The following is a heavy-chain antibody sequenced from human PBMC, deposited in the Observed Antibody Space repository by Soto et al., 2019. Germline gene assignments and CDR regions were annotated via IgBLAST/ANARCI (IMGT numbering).Heavy chain of an antibody. V-gene: IGHV6-1*01. CDR3: ERQEAVDGKPLDF. J-gene: IGHJ4*02. D-gene: IGHD6-19*01. CDR1: GDIVSTNSAD. CDR2: TYYRSQWYN. Sequence: RSQTLSLTCAISGDIVSTNSADWNWIRQSPSRGLEWLGRTYYRSQWYNDYAVSVKGRININPDTSKNQFSLHLNSVTPEDTAVYYCERQEAVDGKPLDFWGQGTLVTVS.